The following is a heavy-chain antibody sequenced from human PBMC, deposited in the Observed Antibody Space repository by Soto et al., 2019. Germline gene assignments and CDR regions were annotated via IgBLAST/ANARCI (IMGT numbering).Heavy chain of an antibody. CDR3: AREGIDYYDSSGYYDY. CDR2: ISFDGSRK. CDR1: GFTFSNYA. Sequence: VQLVESGGGVVQPGRSLRLSCAASGFTFSNYAMHWVRQAPGKGLEWVALISFDGSRKNYADSVKGRFTISRDNSKNTLYLQMNSLRAEDTAVYYCAREGIDYYDSSGYYDYWGQGTLITVSS. V-gene: IGHV3-30-3*01. D-gene: IGHD3-22*01. J-gene: IGHJ4*02.